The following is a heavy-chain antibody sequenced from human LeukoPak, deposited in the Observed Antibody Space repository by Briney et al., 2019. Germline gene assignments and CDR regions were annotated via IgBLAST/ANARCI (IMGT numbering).Heavy chain of an antibody. D-gene: IGHD6-19*01. Sequence: GASVKLSCKASGYTFINYYIHWVRQATGQGLEWMGWMNPNSGNTGYAQKFQGRVTITRNTSISTAYMELSSLRSEDTAVYYCARGPYSSGWYYSYWGQGTLVTVSS. CDR1: GYTFINYY. CDR2: MNPNSGNT. CDR3: ARGPYSSGWYYSY. J-gene: IGHJ4*02. V-gene: IGHV1-8*03.